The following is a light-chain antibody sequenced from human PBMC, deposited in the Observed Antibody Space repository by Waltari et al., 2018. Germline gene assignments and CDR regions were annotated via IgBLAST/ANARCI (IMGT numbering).Light chain of an antibody. J-gene: IGKJ2*01. CDR3: LHYHDWPFT. CDR1: QSIGRN. Sequence: EIVMTQSPATLSVSPGERATLSCRASQSIGRNLDWYQQKPGQAPRLLIYGASTRATGIPARFSGSGSGTEFTLTVSSMQSEDFAVYYCLHYHDWPFTFGQGTKLEI. V-gene: IGKV3-15*01. CDR2: GAS.